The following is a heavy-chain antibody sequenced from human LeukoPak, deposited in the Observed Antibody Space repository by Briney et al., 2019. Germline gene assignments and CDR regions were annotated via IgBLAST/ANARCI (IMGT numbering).Heavy chain of an antibody. CDR3: ARERGSSSESDFDY. CDR2: MNPNSGNT. D-gene: IGHD3-22*01. V-gene: IGHV1-8*03. Sequence: ASVKVSCKASGYTFTSYDINWVRQATGHGLEWMGWMNPNSGNTGYAQKPHGRVTITRNTSISTAYMELSGLRSEDPAVYYCARERGSSSESDFDYWGRGTLVSVSS. J-gene: IGHJ4*02. CDR1: GYTFTSYD.